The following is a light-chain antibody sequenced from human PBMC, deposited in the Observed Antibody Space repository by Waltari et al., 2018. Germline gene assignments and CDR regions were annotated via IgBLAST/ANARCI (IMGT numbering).Light chain of an antibody. CDR3: QSYDNTSGSI. Sequence: QSGLTQPPSVSGAPGQRVTISGPGSNSNIGAGSDVHWYQLFPGTAPKLLIYGNGNRPSGVPDRFSGSKSGTSASLAITGLQAEDEADYYCQSYDNTSGSIFGGGTKLTVL. CDR1: NSNIGAGSD. V-gene: IGLV1-40*01. CDR2: GNG. J-gene: IGLJ2*01.